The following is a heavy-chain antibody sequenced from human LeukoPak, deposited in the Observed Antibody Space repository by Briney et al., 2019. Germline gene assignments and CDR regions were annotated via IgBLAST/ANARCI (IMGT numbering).Heavy chain of an antibody. CDR3: ARSLIPGRWYFDL. V-gene: IGHV3-30*04. D-gene: IGHD3-16*01. Sequence: GGSLRLSCAVSGFTFSSFPFHWVRQAPGKGLEWVAAISADGSYKYHGDSVKGRFTISRDNPMNTLYLQMNGLRPDDTAVYYCARSLIPGRWYFDLWGRGTLVTVSS. J-gene: IGHJ2*01. CDR2: ISADGSYK. CDR1: GFTFSSFP.